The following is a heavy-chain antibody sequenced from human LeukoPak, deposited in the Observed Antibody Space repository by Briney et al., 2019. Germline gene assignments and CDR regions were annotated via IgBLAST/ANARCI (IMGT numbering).Heavy chain of an antibody. CDR3: ARSRDGFSYYYYYYMDV. CDR1: GGSISNYY. CDR2: IYTSGST. J-gene: IGHJ6*03. V-gene: IGHV4-4*07. D-gene: IGHD5-24*01. Sequence: SETLSLTCTVSGGSISNYYWSWIRQPAGKGLEWIGRIYTSGSTNYNPSLKSRVTMSIDTSKNQFSLKLSSVTAADTAVYYCARSRDGFSYYYYYYMDVWGKGTTVTISS.